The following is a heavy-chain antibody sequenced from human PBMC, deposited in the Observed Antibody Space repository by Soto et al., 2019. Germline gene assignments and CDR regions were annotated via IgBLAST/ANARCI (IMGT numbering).Heavy chain of an antibody. CDR2: IYYAGST. J-gene: IGHJ4*02. CDR1: GGSMISYY. V-gene: IGHV4-59*12. CDR3: ARDKITGLFDY. Sequence: SETLSLTCTVSGGSMISYYWSWIRQPPGTGLEWIGDIYYAGSTNYNPSLNSRVTISRDTSKNKLSLKLTSVTAADTAVYYCARDKITGLFDYWGQGTLVTVSS. D-gene: IGHD2-8*02.